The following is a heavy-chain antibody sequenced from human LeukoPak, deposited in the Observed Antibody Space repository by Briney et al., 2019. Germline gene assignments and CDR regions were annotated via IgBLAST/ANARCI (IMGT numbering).Heavy chain of an antibody. D-gene: IGHD3-22*01. Sequence: PGGSLRLSCAASGFTFRSYAMSWVRQPPGKGLEWVSTISGSGGSTYSADSVKGRFTVSRDNSNNTLYLQMNSLRAEDTAVYYCAKAPSSRGYSPSDYWGQGTLVTVTS. J-gene: IGHJ4*02. V-gene: IGHV3-23*01. CDR3: AKAPSSRGYSPSDY. CDR1: GFTFRSYA. CDR2: ISGSGGST.